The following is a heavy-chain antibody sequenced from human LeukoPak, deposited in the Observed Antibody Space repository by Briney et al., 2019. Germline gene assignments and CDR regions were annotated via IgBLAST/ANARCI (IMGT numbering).Heavy chain of an antibody. J-gene: IGHJ3*02. V-gene: IGHV3-23*01. CDR2: ISGSGGST. CDR3: AKAKQKWELLRNAFDI. D-gene: IGHD1-26*01. CDR1: GFTFSSYA. Sequence: GASLRLSCAASGFTFSSYAMSWVRQAPGKGLEWVSAISGSGGSTYYADSVKGRFTISRDNSKNTLYLQMNSLRAEDTAVYYCAKAKQKWELLRNAFDIWGQGTMVTFSS.